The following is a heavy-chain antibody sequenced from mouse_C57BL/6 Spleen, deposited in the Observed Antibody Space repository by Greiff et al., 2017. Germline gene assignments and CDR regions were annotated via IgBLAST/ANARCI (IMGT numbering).Heavy chain of an antibody. Sequence: VQLQQSGAELVKPGASVKLSCTASGFNIKDYYMHWVKQRTEQGLEWIGRIDPEDGETKYAPKFQGKATITADTSSNTAYLQLSSLTSEDTAVYYGAYYYGSSSYAMDYWGQGTSVTVSS. CDR3: AYYYGSSSYAMDY. CDR1: GFNIKDYY. D-gene: IGHD1-1*01. V-gene: IGHV14-2*01. CDR2: IDPEDGET. J-gene: IGHJ4*01.